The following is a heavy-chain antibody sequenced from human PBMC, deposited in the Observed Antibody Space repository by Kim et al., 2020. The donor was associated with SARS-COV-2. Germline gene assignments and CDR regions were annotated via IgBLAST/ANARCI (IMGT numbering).Heavy chain of an antibody. D-gene: IGHD3-22*01. J-gene: IGHJ4*02. CDR3: ARRNDSSGYYHFDY. Sequence: SETLSLTCTVSGGSISSYYWSWIRQPPGKGLEWIGYIYYSGSTNYNPSLKSRVTISVDTSKNHFSLKLSSVTAADTAVYYCARRNDSSGYYHFDYWGQGTLVTVSS. CDR2: IYYSGST. V-gene: IGHV4-59*01. CDR1: GGSISSYY.